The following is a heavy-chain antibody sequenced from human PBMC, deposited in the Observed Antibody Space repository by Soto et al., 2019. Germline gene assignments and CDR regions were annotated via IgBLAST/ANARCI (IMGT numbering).Heavy chain of an antibody. Sequence: SETLSLTCAVYGGSFSNYYWSWIRQPPGKGLEWIGEINQSGITNYSPSLKSRVTISEDASKNQFSLKLSSVTAADTAVYYCARGNGIASRPADYWGQGTLVTVSS. D-gene: IGHD6-13*01. CDR2: INQSGIT. CDR3: ARGNGIASRPADY. CDR1: GGSFSNYY. V-gene: IGHV4-34*01. J-gene: IGHJ4*02.